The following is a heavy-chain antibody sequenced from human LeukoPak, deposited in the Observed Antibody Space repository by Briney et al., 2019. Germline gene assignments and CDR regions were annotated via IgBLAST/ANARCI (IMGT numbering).Heavy chain of an antibody. D-gene: IGHD3-10*01. CDR1: GYTFISYY. J-gene: IGHJ6*02. CDR2: INPSGGNT. Sequence: ASVKVSCKASGYTFISYYIHWVRQAPGQGLEWMGIINPSGGNTSYAQKFQGRVTMTRDTSTSTVYMELTSLRSEDTAVYYCARDAPGVMYFYGSGSYCPTRYYYYGMDVWGQGTTVTVSS. V-gene: IGHV1-46*01. CDR3: ARDAPGVMYFYGSGSYCPTRYYYYGMDV.